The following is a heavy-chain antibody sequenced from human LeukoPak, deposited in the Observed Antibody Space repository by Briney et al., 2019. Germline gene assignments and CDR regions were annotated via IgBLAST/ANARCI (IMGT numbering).Heavy chain of an antibody. Sequence: GESLKIFCKGSGYSFTSYWLGRVRQRPGKGLEWMGSIYPGDSETRYSPSFQGQVTTSADKSISTAYLQWSCLKASDTAMYYCARQLGYCSGGICTKFQWGAFDIWGQGTMVTVSS. V-gene: IGHV5-51*01. D-gene: IGHD2-15*01. CDR2: IYPGDSET. J-gene: IGHJ3*02. CDR3: ARQLGYCSGGICTKFQWGAFDI. CDR1: GYSFTSYW.